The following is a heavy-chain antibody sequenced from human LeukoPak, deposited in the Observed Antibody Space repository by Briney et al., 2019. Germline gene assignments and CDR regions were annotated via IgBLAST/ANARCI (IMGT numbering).Heavy chain of an antibody. CDR2: INPNSGGT. CDR3: ARQREVRRHDAFDI. V-gene: IGHV1-2*02. CDR1: GYTFTGYY. J-gene: IGHJ3*02. Sequence: ASVKVSCKASGYTFTGYYIHWVRQAPGQGLEWMGWINPNSGGTNYAQKFQGRVTMTRDTSISTAYMELSRLRSDDTAVYYCARQREVRRHDAFDIWGQGTMVTVSS. D-gene: IGHD6-25*01.